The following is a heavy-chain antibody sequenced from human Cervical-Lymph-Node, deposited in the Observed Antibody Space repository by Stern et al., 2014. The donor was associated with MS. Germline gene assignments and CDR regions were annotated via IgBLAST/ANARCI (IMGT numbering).Heavy chain of an antibody. CDR2: ICGSSSYI. Sequence: EVQLVESGGGLVKPGGSLRLSCAASGFIFSSYNMNWVRQAPGKGLEWVSSICGSSSYIYYSDSMKDRFTVSRDNSKNLLYLQMNSLRAEDTAVYYCARDFFGGNYLYYFDLWGQGTPVTVSS. J-gene: IGHJ4*02. CDR1: GFIFSSYN. D-gene: IGHD4-23*01. CDR3: ARDFFGGNYLYYFDL. V-gene: IGHV3-21*06.